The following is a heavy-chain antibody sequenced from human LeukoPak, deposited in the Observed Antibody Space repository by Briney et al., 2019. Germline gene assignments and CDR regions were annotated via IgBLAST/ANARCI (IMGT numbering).Heavy chain of an antibody. CDR3: ARAKWELPIDY. Sequence: PGGSLRLSCAASGFTFSDYYMSWIRQAPGKGLEWVSYISSSSSYTNYADSVKGRFTISRDNAKNSLYLQMNSLRAEDTAVYYCARAKWELPIDYWGQGTLVTVSS. D-gene: IGHD1-26*01. CDR2: ISSSSSYT. V-gene: IGHV3-11*06. CDR1: GFTFSDYY. J-gene: IGHJ4*02.